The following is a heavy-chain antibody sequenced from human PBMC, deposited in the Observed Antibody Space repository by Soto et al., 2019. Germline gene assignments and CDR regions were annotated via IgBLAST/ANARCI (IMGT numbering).Heavy chain of an antibody. CDR1: GFTFSSYW. CDR2: IKQDGSEK. V-gene: IGHV3-7*01. Sequence: EVQLVESGGGLVQPGGSLRLSCAASGFTFSSYWMSWVRQAPGKGLEWVANIKQDGSEKYYVDSVKGRFTISRDNAKNSLYLQMNSLRAEDTAVYYCARELGRYSSIPGYDYWGQGTLVTVSS. CDR3: ARELGRYSSIPGYDY. D-gene: IGHD6-13*01. J-gene: IGHJ4*02.